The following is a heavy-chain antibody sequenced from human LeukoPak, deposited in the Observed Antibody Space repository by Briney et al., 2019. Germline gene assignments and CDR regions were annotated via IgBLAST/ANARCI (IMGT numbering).Heavy chain of an antibody. CDR3: ARKRCGSSSSCFAFDY. J-gene: IGHJ4*02. D-gene: IGHD2-2*01. V-gene: IGHV3-7*01. CDR1: GFTFSTYW. CDR2: IKQDGSEK. Sequence: GALRLSSAASGFTFSTYWMSWVRQAPGKGLEWVANIKQDGSEKYYVDSVKGRFTISRDNAKNSLDLQMNSLRTEDTAVYYCARKRCGSSSSCFAFDYWGQGTLVTVSS.